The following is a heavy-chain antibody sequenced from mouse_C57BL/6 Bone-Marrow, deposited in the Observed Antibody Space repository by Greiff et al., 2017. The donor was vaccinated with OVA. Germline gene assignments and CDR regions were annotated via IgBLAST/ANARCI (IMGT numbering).Heavy chain of an antibody. Sequence: QVQLQQPGAELVKPGASVKLSCKASGYTFTSYWMHWVKQRPGRGLEWIGRIDPNSGGTKYNEKFKSKATLTVDKPSSTAYMPLSSLTSEDAAVYYCARKDGNYPRGFDYWGQGTTLTVSS. CDR1: GYTFTSYW. D-gene: IGHD2-1*01. J-gene: IGHJ2*01. CDR3: ARKDGNYPRGFDY. CDR2: IDPNSGGT. V-gene: IGHV1-72*01.